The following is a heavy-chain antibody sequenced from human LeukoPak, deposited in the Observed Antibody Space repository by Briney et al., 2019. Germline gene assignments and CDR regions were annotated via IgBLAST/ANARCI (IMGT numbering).Heavy chain of an antibody. D-gene: IGHD3-9*01. J-gene: IGHJ4*02. CDR2: INPNSGGT. CDR1: GYTFTDYY. CDR3: ARDHRTRGYFDWSPHLDY. Sequence: DSVKVSCKASGYTFTDYYMHWVRQAPGQGLEWMGWINPNSGGTNYAQKFQGRVTMTRDTSISTAYMEVSRLTSDDTAVYYCARDHRTRGYFDWSPHLDYWGQGTLVTVSS. V-gene: IGHV1-2*02.